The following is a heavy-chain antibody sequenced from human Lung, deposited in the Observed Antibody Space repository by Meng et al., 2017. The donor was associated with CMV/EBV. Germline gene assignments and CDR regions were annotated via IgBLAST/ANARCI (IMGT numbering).Heavy chain of an antibody. J-gene: IGHJ4*02. CDR2: IFHSGTT. CDR3: ARVKGTTGPAYYFDY. D-gene: IGHD4-11*01. Sequence: SETLSLTCSVSGSSIRPGYYWAWVRQPPGKGLEWIGSIFHSGTTYYNPSLKSRVTVSVDTSSSQFFLRLSSVTATDTAVYYCARVKGTTGPAYYFDYWGRGTLVTLSS. CDR1: GSSIRPGYY. V-gene: IGHV4-38-2*02.